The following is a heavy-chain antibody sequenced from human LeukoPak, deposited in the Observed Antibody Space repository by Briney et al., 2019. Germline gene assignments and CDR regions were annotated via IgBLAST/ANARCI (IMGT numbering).Heavy chain of an antibody. CDR2: INPNSGGT. D-gene: IGHD3-10*01. CDR1: GYTFTGYY. V-gene: IGHV1-2*02. J-gene: IGHJ4*02. CDR3: ARDRSSLYGSATFDY. Sequence: ASVKVSCKASGYTFTGYYMHWGGRAPGQGLGGMGWINPNSGGTNYAQKLQGRVTMTRDTSISTAYMELSRLRSDDTAVYYCARDRSSLYGSATFDYWGQGTLVTVSS.